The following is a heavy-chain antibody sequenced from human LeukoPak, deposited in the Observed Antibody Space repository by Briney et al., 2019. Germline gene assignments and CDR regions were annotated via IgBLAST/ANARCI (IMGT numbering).Heavy chain of an antibody. Sequence: GGSLRLSCAGSGFTFSHYFMNWIRQTPGQGLVWLSYISGSGNTIYYADSVKGRFTVSRDNAHNSLFLQIDNLRDEDTAVYYCTRGPGPIRYDTSWWFFDQWGQGTLVTVSS. CDR2: ISGSGNTI. CDR3: TRGPGPIRYDTSWWFFDQ. V-gene: IGHV3-11*01. CDR1: GFTFSHYF. D-gene: IGHD2-15*01. J-gene: IGHJ4*02.